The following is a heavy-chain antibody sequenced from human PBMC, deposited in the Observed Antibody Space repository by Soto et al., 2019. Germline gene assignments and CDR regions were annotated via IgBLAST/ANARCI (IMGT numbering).Heavy chain of an antibody. CDR1: GFTFSGFG. V-gene: IGHV3-33*01. CDR2: IWYDGSKK. Sequence: QVQLVESGGGVVQPGTSLRLSCEASGFTFSGFGMHWVRQAPGKGLEWVAVIWYDGSKKYYADCVKGRFTISRDNSKNGRYLQMNSLRAEDTAVYYCASGRGGSYGGNSAHFDIWGQGTLVTVSS. J-gene: IGHJ3*02. CDR3: ASGRGGSYGGNSAHFDI. D-gene: IGHD4-17*01.